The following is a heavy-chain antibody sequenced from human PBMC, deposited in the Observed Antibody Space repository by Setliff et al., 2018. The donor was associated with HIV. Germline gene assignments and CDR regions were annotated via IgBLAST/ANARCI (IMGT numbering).Heavy chain of an antibody. D-gene: IGHD4-17*01. CDR3: ARDGPETYGDYERYYFDY. CDR2: IYYSGST. Sequence: SETLSLTCTVSGDSITSGGYFWSWIRQHPGKGLEWIGHIYYSGSTYYNPSLKSRVTISVDTSKNQFSLKLSSVTAADTAVYYCARDGPETYGDYERYYFDYWGQGTLVTVSS. CDR1: GDSITSGGYF. J-gene: IGHJ4*02. V-gene: IGHV4-31*03.